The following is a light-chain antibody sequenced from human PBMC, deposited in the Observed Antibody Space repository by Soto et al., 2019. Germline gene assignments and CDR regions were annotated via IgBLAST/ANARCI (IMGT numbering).Light chain of an antibody. CDR1: QSINSKS. CDR2: NTS. Sequence: EIVLTQSPGTLSLSPGEGATVSCRVSQSINSKSLVWYQRKFGQAPRLLIYNTSSRATGIPGRFSGSGSGTDFTLSISRLEPEDFAVYYCQHYGGSFIFGPGTKVDIK. V-gene: IGKV3-20*01. CDR3: QHYGGSFI. J-gene: IGKJ3*01.